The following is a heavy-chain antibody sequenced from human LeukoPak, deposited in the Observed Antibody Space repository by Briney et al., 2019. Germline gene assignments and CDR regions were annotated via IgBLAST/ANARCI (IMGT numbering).Heavy chain of an antibody. V-gene: IGHV1-69*04. CDR1: GGTFSSYA. J-gene: IGHJ5*02. CDR3: ARDLTPCSGGSCYSGGTTSFDP. D-gene: IGHD2-15*01. Sequence: SVKVSCKASGGTFSSYAISWVRQAPGQGLEWMGRIIPILGIANYAQKFQGRVTITADKSTSTAYMELSSLRSEDTAVYYCARDLTPCSGGSCYSGGTTSFDPWGQGTLVTVSS. CDR2: IIPILGIA.